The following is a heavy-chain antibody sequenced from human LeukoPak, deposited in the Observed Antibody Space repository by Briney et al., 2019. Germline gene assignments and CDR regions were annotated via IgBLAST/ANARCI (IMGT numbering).Heavy chain of an antibody. D-gene: IGHD3-10*01. CDR3: AREVRLLWFGHGSMDV. J-gene: IGHJ6*03. V-gene: IGHV1-69*06. Sequence: GASVKVSCKASGYTFTGYYMHWVRQAPGQGLEWMGGIIPIFGTANYAQKFQGRVTITADKSTSTAYMELSSLRSEDTAVYYCAREVRLLWFGHGSMDVWGKGTTVTVSS. CDR1: GYTFTGYY. CDR2: IIPIFGTA.